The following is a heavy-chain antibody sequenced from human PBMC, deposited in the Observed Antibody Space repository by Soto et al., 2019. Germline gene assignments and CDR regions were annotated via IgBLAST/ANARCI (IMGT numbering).Heavy chain of an antibody. Sequence: SGPTLVNPTQTLTLTCTFSGFSLSTSGVGVGWIRQPPGKALEWLALIYWDDDKRYSPSLKSRLTITKDTSKNQVVLTMTNMDPVDTATYYCAHRPPLLWFGDDWFDPWGQGTLVTVSS. D-gene: IGHD3-10*01. CDR1: GFSLSTSGVG. J-gene: IGHJ5*02. CDR2: IYWDDDK. CDR3: AHRPPLLWFGDDWFDP. V-gene: IGHV2-5*02.